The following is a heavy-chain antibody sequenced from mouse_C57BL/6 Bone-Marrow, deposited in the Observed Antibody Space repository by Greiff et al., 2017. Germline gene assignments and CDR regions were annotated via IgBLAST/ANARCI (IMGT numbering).Heavy chain of an antibody. J-gene: IGHJ3*01. CDR1: GYTFTSYW. D-gene: IGHD1-1*01. CDR2: IDPSDSYT. V-gene: IGHV1-69*01. Sequence: VQLQQPGAELVMPGASVKLSCKASGYTFTSYWMHWVKQKPGQGLEWIGEIDPSDSYTNYNQKFKGKSTLTVDKSSSTAYMKLSSRTAEDAAVYCCARGYYGFAYWCQGTLVTVSA. CDR3: ARGYYGFAY.